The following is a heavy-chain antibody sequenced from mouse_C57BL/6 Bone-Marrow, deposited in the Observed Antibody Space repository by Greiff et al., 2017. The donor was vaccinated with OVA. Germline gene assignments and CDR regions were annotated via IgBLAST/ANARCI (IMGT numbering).Heavy chain of an antibody. D-gene: IGHD1-1*01. V-gene: IGHV14-3*01. CDR3: ARYYYYGSRRNAMDY. Sequence: DVQLQESVAELVRPGASVKLSCTASGFNIKNTYMHWVKQRPEQGLEWIGRIDPANGNTKYAPKFQGKATITADTSSNTAYLQLSSLTSEDTAIYYCARYYYYGSRRNAMDYWGQGTSVTVSS. CDR2: IDPANGNT. J-gene: IGHJ4*01. CDR1: GFNIKNTY.